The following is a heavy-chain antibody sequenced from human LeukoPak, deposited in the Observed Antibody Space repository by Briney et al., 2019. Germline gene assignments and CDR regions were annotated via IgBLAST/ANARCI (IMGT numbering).Heavy chain of an antibody. Sequence: GGCLRLSCAASGFTFSSYAMSWVRQAPGRGLEWVSAISGSGGSTYYAGSVKGRFTIPRDNSKNTLYLQMNSLRAEDTAVYYCAKRGNCSSTSCPAEYFQDWGQGTLVTVSA. D-gene: IGHD2-2*01. CDR3: AKRGNCSSTSCPAEYFQD. J-gene: IGHJ1*01. CDR1: GFTFSSYA. V-gene: IGHV3-23*01. CDR2: ISGSGGST.